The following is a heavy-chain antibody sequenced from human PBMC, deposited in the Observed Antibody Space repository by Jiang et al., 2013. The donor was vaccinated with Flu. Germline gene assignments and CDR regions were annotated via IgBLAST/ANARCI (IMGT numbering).Heavy chain of an antibody. CDR3: ARVGCSGGSCYLNWFDP. D-gene: IGHD2-15*01. Sequence: GIIPMFDSPDYGQKFRGRLTITADKSTTTVYMELSSLRSEDTAVYYCARVGCSGGSCYLNWFDPWGQGTLVTVSS. V-gene: IGHV1-69*06. J-gene: IGHJ5*02. CDR2: IIPMFDSP.